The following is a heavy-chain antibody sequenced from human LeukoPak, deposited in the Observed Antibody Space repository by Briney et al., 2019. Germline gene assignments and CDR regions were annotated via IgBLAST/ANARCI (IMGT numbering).Heavy chain of an antibody. CDR2: ISAYNGNT. V-gene: IGHV1-18*01. CDR1: GYTXTSYG. Sequence: ASVKVSCKASGYTXTSYGISWVRQAPGQGLELMGWISAYNGNTNYAQKLQGRVTMTTDTSTSTAYMELGSLRSDDTAVYYCARDRRRYCSSTSCYGDPGYFDYWGQGTLVTVSS. J-gene: IGHJ4*02. D-gene: IGHD2-2*01. CDR3: ARDRRRYCSSTSCYGDPGYFDY.